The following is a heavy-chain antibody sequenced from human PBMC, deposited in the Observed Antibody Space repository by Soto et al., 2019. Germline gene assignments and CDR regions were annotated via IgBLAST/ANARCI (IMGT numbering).Heavy chain of an antibody. J-gene: IGHJ4*02. CDR1: GFTFSNAW. CDR2: IKSKTDGGTT. D-gene: IGHD3-9*01. CDR3: TTNYDILTGYYSVY. V-gene: IGHV3-15*01. Sequence: GGSLRLSCAASGFTFSNAWMSWVRQAPGKGLEWVGRIKSKTDGGTTDYAAPVKGRFTISRDDSKNTLYLQMNSPKTEDTAVYYCTTNYDILTGYYSVYWGQGTLVTVSS.